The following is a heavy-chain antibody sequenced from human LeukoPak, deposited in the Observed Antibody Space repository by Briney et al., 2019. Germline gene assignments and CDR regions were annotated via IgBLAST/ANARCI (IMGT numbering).Heavy chain of an antibody. CDR2: LNHSGST. Sequence: SETLSLTCAVYGGSFSGYYWSWIRQPPGKGLEWIGELNHSGSTNYNPSLKSRVTISVDTSKNQFSLKLSSVTAADTAVYYCARGVPIAARSYYYYYYYMGVWGKGTTVTVSS. V-gene: IGHV4-34*01. CDR3: ARGVPIAARSYYYYYYYMGV. D-gene: IGHD6-6*01. J-gene: IGHJ6*03. CDR1: GGSFSGYY.